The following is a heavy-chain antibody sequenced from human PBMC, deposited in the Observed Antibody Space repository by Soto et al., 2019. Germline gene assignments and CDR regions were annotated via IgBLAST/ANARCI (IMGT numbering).Heavy chain of an antibody. CDR1: GFTFSSYG. CDR3: ARDQGRGYNYGFDY. D-gene: IGHD5-18*01. V-gene: IGHV3-33*01. CDR2: IWYDGSNK. J-gene: IGHJ4*02. Sequence: QVQLVESGGGVVQPGRSLRLSCAASGFTFSSYGMHWVRQAPGKGLEWVAVIWYDGSNKYYADSVKGRFTISRDNSKNTLYLQMNSLRAEDTGVYYCARDQGRGYNYGFDYWGQGTLVTVSS.